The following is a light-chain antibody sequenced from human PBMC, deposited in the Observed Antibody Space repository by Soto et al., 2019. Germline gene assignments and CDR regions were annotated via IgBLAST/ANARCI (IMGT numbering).Light chain of an antibody. J-gene: IGLJ3*02. CDR3: QSYDTSLSGWV. Sequence: QSVLTQPPSVSGAPGQRVTISCTGSSSNIGAYFDVHWYQQLPGTAPKLLIYGNTNRPSGVPDRFSGSKSGTSASLAITGVEAEDDADYYCQSYDTSLSGWVFGGGTKLTVL. V-gene: IGLV1-40*01. CDR2: GNT. CDR1: SSNIGAYFD.